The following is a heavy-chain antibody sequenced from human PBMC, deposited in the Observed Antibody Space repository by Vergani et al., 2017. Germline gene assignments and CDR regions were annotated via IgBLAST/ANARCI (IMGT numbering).Heavy chain of an antibody. V-gene: IGHV3-53*04. CDR2: IYSGGST. D-gene: IGHD5-12*01. CDR3: ARDRVDIVATTTYYYYYCGMDV. Sequence: EVQLVESGGGLVQPGGSLRLSCAASGFTVSSNYMSWVRQAPGKGLEWVSVIYSGGSTYYADSVKGRFTISRHNSKNTLYLQMNSLRAEDTAVYYCARDRVDIVATTTYYYYYCGMDVWGQG. J-gene: IGHJ6*02. CDR1: GFTVSSNY.